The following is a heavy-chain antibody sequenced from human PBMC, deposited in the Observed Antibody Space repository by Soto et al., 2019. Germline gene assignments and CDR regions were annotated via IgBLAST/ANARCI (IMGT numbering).Heavy chain of an antibody. Sequence: SVKVSCKASGGTFSSYAISWVRQAPGQRLEWMGGIIPIFGTANYAQKFQGRVTITADESTSTAYMELSSLRSEDTAVYYCARKYCSSTSCYRDNWFDPWGQGTLVTVSS. D-gene: IGHD2-2*02. CDR2: IIPIFGTA. V-gene: IGHV1-69*13. J-gene: IGHJ5*02. CDR1: GGTFSSYA. CDR3: ARKYCSSTSCYRDNWFDP.